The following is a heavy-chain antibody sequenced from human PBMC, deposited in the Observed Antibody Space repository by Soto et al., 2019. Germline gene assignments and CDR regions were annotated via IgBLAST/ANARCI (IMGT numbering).Heavy chain of an antibody. V-gene: IGHV3-74*03. D-gene: IGHD6-19*01. CDR1: GFTVNNYC. CDR2: IGGDGSSP. J-gene: IGHJ5*02. CDR3: AREIIAVLGSLRWFDP. Sequence: PXECLSRSGVAAGFTVNNYCMHWVREVPGKGLMWVSRIGGDGSSPAYADSVEGRFTILRDNAKNTLYLQMNCLRIEDTAVYYCAREIIAVLGSLRWFDPWGQGTLVTVSS.